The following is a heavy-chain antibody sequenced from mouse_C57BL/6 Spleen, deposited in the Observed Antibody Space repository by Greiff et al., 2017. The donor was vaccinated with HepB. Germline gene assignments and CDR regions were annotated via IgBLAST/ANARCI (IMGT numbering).Heavy chain of an antibody. V-gene: IGHV1-55*01. D-gene: IGHD2-5*01. CDR2: IYPGSGST. Sequence: QVQLQQSGAELVKPGASVKMSCKASGYTFTSYWITWVKQRPGQGLEWIGDIYPGSGSTNYNEKFKSKATLTVDTSSSTAYMQLSSLTSEDSAVYYCARRDYSNYVGFAYWGQGTLVTVSA. CDR1: GYTFTSYW. CDR3: ARRDYSNYVGFAY. J-gene: IGHJ3*01.